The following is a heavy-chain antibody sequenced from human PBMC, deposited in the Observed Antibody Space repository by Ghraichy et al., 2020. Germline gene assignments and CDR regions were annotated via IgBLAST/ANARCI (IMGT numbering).Heavy chain of an antibody. V-gene: IGHV4-39*01. J-gene: IGHJ4*02. D-gene: IGHD5-18*01. CDR2: IYYSGST. Sequence: SETLSLTCSVSGGSISSSSYYWGWIRQPPGKGLEWIGSIYYSGSTYYNPSLKSRVTISVDTSKNQFSLKLSSVTAADTAVYYCARQSGYSYGHVDCWGQGTLVTVSS. CDR3: ARQSGYSYGHVDC. CDR1: GGSISSSSYY.